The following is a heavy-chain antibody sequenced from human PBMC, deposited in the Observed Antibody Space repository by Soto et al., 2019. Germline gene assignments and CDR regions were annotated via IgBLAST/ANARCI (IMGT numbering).Heavy chain of an antibody. CDR1: GFTFSSYD. Sequence: EVQLLESGGGLVQPGGSLRLSCAASGFTFSSYDMSWVRQAPGKGLEWVSAITGSGDSTYYADSVKGRFTVSRDNSKNTLYLQMNSLRAEDTAVYYCAKVFVFTIREGFDYWGLGTLVTVSS. CDR2: ITGSGDST. J-gene: IGHJ4*02. V-gene: IGHV3-23*01. CDR3: AKVFVFTIREGFDY. D-gene: IGHD3-3*01.